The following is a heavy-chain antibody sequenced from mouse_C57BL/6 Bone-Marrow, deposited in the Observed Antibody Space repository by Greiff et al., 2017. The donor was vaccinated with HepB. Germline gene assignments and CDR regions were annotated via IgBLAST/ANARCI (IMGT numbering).Heavy chain of an antibody. D-gene: IGHD1-1*01. CDR1: GYTFTDYE. CDR3: TRSWAITTVVAWYFDV. J-gene: IGHJ1*03. V-gene: IGHV1-15*01. Sequence: VQLQQSGAELVRPGASVTLSCKASGYTFTDYEMHWVKQTPVHGLEWIGAIDPETGGTAYNQKFKGKAILTADKSSSTAYMELRSLTSEDSAVYYFTRSWAITTVVAWYFDVWGTGTTVTVSS. CDR2: IDPETGGT.